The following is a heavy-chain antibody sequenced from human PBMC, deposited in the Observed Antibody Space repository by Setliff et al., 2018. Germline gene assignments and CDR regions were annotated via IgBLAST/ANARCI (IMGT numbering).Heavy chain of an antibody. CDR3: VRVDMVLSNFDF. V-gene: IGHV1-3*01. CDR1: GYTFTNYL. J-gene: IGHJ4*02. D-gene: IGHD3-10*01. CDR2: INAGNGHT. Sequence: ASVKVSCKASGYTFTNYLIHWVRQSPGQSPEWMGWINAGNGHTKFSQGFQGRLSISSDTSASTVYMDLHNLGSEDTAVYFCVRVDMVLSNFDFWGQGTLVTVSS.